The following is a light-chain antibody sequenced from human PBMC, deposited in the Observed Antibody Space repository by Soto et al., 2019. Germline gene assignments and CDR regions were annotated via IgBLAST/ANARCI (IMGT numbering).Light chain of an antibody. CDR2: DAS. Sequence: EIVMTQSPATLSVSPGERATLSCRASQSVSRNLAWYQQKPGKPPRLLIYDASTRATGVQARFGGSESGTEITLTISGLQSEDFAVYYCQQYGDWPPDTFGQGTKVEI. CDR3: QQYGDWPPDT. CDR1: QSVSRN. J-gene: IGKJ2*01. V-gene: IGKV3-15*01.